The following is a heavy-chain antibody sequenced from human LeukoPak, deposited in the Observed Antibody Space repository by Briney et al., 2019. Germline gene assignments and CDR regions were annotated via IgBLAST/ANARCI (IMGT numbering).Heavy chain of an antibody. CDR2: ISSSSSYI. CDR3: ARGRRRIAAPGATPPAPYFDF. J-gene: IGHJ4*02. D-gene: IGHD6-13*01. V-gene: IGHV3-21*01. Sequence: GGSLRLSCAASGFTFSSYTMNWVRQAPGKGLEWVSSISSSSSYIYYADSVKGRFTISRDNAKNSLYLQMNILRAEDTAVYYCARGRRRIAAPGATPPAPYFDFWGQGTLVTVSS. CDR1: GFTFSSYT.